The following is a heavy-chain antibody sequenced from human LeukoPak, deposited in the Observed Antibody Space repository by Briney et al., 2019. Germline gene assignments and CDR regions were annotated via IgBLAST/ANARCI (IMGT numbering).Heavy chain of an antibody. D-gene: IGHD2-21*02. CDR2: ISTTGSTT. CDR1: GFDFRGSF. Sequence: GGSLRLSCDASGFDFRGSFMSWIRQAPGKGLEWVSYISTTGSTTFDADSVKGRFTISRDNAKNSVYLQMNRLRVEDTGVYYCAREGVTGAFFVWGQGALVTVSS. CDR3: AREGVTGAFFV. V-gene: IGHV3-11*04. J-gene: IGHJ4*02.